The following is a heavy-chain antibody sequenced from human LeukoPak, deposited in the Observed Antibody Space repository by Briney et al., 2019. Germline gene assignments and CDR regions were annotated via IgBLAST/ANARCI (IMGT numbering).Heavy chain of an antibody. CDR3: TRVILLWFGESYYFDY. CDR1: GFTFSSHA. CDR2: IRSKAYGGTT. J-gene: IGHJ4*02. V-gene: IGHV3-49*04. D-gene: IGHD3-10*01. Sequence: GGSLRLSCAASGFTFSSHAMSWVRQAPGKGLEWVGFIRSKAYGGTTEYAASVKGRFTISRDDSKSIAYLQMNSLKTEDTAVYYCTRVILLWFGESYYFDYWGQGTLVTVSS.